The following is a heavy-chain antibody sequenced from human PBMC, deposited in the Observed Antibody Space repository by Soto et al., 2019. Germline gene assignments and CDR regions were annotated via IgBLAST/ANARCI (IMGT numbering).Heavy chain of an antibody. CDR1: GYSFTSYW. CDR2: IYPGDSDT. CDR3: ARGSLAGYSSGWYFDY. V-gene: IGHV5-51*01. Sequence: GESLKISCKGSGYSFTSYWMGWVRQMPGKGLEWMGIIYPGDSDTRYSPSFQGQVTISADKSISTAYLQWSSLKASDTAMYYCARGSLAGYSSGWYFDYWGQGTLVTVSS. D-gene: IGHD6-19*01. J-gene: IGHJ4*02.